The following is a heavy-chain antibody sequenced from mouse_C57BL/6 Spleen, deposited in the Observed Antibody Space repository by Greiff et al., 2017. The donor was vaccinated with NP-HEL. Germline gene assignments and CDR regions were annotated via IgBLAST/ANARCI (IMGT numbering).Heavy chain of an antibody. CDR2: IDPSDSYT. Sequence: QVQLQQPGAELVKPGASVKLSCKASGYTFTSYWMQWVKQRPGQGLEWIGEIDPSDSYTNYNQKFKGKATLTVAPSSSPANMQLSSLTAEDSAVYYCAHYGSSYWFADWGQGTLVTVSA. CDR1: GYTFTSYW. D-gene: IGHD1-1*01. CDR3: AHYGSSYWFAD. V-gene: IGHV1-50*01. J-gene: IGHJ3*01.